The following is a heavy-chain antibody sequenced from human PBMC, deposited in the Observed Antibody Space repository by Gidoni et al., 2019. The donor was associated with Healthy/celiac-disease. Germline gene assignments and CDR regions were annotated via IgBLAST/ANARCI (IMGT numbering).Heavy chain of an antibody. CDR3: ARARNPYCSGGSCYSDWFDP. CDR1: GGTFSSYA. J-gene: IGHJ5*02. Sequence: QVQLVQSGAEVKKPGSSVTVSCKASGGTFSSYAISWVQQAPGQGLEWMGGIIPIFGTANYAQKFQGRVTITADESTSTAYMERSSLRSEDTAVYYGARARNPYCSGGSCYSDWFDPWGQGTLVTVSS. CDR2: IIPIFGTA. V-gene: IGHV1-69*01. D-gene: IGHD2-15*01.